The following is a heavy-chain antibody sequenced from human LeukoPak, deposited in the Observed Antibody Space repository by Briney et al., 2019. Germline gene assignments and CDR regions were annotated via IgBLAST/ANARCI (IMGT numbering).Heavy chain of an antibody. V-gene: IGHV4-28*03. CDR2: IDYSGST. D-gene: IGHD1-26*01. Sequence: KASETLSLTCAVSGYSISSSNWWGWIRQPPGKGLEWIGYIDYSGSTYYNPSLESRVTMSLDTSKNQISLNLSSVTAVDTAVYYCARAGPTTAVDAFDIWGLGTKVTVSS. CDR1: GYSISSSNW. J-gene: IGHJ3*02. CDR3: ARAGPTTAVDAFDI.